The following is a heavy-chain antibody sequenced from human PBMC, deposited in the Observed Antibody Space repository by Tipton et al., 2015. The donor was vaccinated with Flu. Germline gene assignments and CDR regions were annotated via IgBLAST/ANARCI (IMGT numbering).Heavy chain of an antibody. CDR1: GGYISSSSDY. Sequence: TLSLTCTVSGGYISSSSDYWAWIRQPPGKGLEWIGTVSRTGSTIYNPSLKSRVTISIDTSKNQFSLNMRSVTAADMAVYYCARRDYSNYVSDPKSWFDPWGQGTLVAVSS. D-gene: IGHD4-11*01. J-gene: IGHJ5*02. CDR2: VSRTGST. V-gene: IGHV4-39*07. CDR3: ARRDYSNYVSDPKSWFDP.